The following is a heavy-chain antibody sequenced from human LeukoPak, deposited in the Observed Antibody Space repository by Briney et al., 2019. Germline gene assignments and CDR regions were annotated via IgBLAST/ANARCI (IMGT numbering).Heavy chain of an antibody. Sequence: PGGPLRLSCAASGFPFSDYYVSWLRQPPGKGLEWVSYISSSSSTIYPADPVKGRLTISRDNAQNPLYLQLNSLRAQDRAVYYCAREGYCTNGVCYTYDYWGQGTLVTVSS. CDR2: ISSSSSTI. D-gene: IGHD2-8*01. V-gene: IGHV3-11*04. J-gene: IGHJ4*02. CDR1: GFPFSDYY. CDR3: AREGYCTNGVCYTYDY.